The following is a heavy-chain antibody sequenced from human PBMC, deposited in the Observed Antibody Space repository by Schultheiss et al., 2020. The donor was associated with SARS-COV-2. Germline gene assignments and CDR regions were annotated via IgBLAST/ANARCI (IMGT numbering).Heavy chain of an antibody. V-gene: IGHV3-33*08. D-gene: IGHD1-26*01. CDR1: GFSFSGYA. Sequence: GGSLRLSCAASGFSFSGYAMHWVRQAPGKGLEWVAVIWYDGSNKYYADSVKGRFTISRDNAKTSLYLQMNSLRAEDTAVYFCARDRNYYDYYYYGMDVWGQGTTVTVSS. CDR3: ARDRNYYDYYYYGMDV. J-gene: IGHJ6*02. CDR2: IWYDGSNK.